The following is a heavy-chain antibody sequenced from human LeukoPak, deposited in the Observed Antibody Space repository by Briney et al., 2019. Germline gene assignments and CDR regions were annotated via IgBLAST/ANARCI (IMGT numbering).Heavy chain of an antibody. Sequence: PGGSLRLSCAASGFTFSSYAMSWVRQAPGKGLEWVSAISGSGGSTYYADSVKGRFTISRDNSKNTLYLQMNSLRAEDTAVYYCAKDLRIVVVPAAMAEGYYYYGMDVWGQGTTVTVSS. V-gene: IGHV3-23*01. CDR1: GFTFSSYA. J-gene: IGHJ6*02. CDR2: ISGSGGST. D-gene: IGHD2-2*01. CDR3: AKDLRIVVVPAAMAEGYYYYGMDV.